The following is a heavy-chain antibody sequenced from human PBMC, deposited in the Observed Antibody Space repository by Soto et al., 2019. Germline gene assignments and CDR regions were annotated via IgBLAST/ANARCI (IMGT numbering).Heavy chain of an antibody. J-gene: IGHJ4*02. CDR3: ARVSLWFGELCDY. Sequence: GGSLRLACAASGFTFSSYSMNWVRQAPGKGLEWVSSISSSSSYIYYADSVKGRFTISRDNAKNSLYLQMNSLRAEDTAVYYCARVSLWFGELCDYWGQGTLVTVSS. D-gene: IGHD3-10*01. CDR1: GFTFSSYS. V-gene: IGHV3-21*01. CDR2: ISSSSSYI.